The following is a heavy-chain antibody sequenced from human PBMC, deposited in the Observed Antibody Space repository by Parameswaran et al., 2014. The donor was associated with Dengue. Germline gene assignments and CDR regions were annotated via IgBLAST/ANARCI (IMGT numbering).Heavy chain of an antibody. D-gene: IGHD5-12*01. CDR3: ARSGYDYVGPYYFDY. CDR2: MYTSGST. J-gene: IGHJ4*02. Sequence: GKGLEWIGRMYTSGSTDYNPSLNSRVTIFVDTSKNQFSLNLRSVTAADTAVYYCARSGYDYVGPYYFDYWGRGTLVTVSS. V-gene: IGHV4-61*02.